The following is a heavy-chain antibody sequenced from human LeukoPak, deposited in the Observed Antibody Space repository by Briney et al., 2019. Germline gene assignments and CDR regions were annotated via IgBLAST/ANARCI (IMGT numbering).Heavy chain of an antibody. D-gene: IGHD2-2*02. Sequence: GGSLRLSCAASGFTFSSYSMNWVRQAPGKGLEWVSYTSSSSSTIYYADSVKGRFTISRDNAKNSLYLQMNSLRAEDTAVYYCARDSVVVVPAAIRFDYYYGMDVWGQGTTVTVSS. CDR2: TSSSSSTI. V-gene: IGHV3-48*01. J-gene: IGHJ6*02. CDR1: GFTFSSYS. CDR3: ARDSVVVVPAAIRFDYYYGMDV.